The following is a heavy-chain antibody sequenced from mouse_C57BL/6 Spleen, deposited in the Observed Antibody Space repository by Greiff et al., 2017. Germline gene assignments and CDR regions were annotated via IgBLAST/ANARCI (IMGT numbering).Heavy chain of an antibody. D-gene: IGHD1-1*01. V-gene: IGHV1-82*01. CDR1: GYAFSSSW. CDR3: ESNQDYGPFAY. J-gene: IGHJ3*01. Sequence: QVQLKQSGPELVKPGASVKISCKASGYAFSSSWMNWVKQRPGKGLEWIGRIYPGDGDTNYNGKFKGKATLTADKSSSTAYMQLSSLTSEASAVYFCESNQDYGPFAYWGQGTLVTVSA. CDR2: IYPGDGDT.